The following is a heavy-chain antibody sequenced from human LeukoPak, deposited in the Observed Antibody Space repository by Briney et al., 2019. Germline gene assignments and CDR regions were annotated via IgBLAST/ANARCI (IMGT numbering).Heavy chain of an antibody. D-gene: IGHD1-1*01. CDR2: IYYSGST. CDR3: AREEWKTARAFDI. V-gene: IGHV4-59*01. J-gene: IGHJ3*02. CDR1: GGSISSYY. Sequence: PSETLSLTCTVSGGSISSYYWSWIRQPPGKGLEWIGYIYYSGSTNYNPSLKSRVTISVDTSKNQYSLKLSSVTAADTAVYYCAREEWKTARAFDIWAQGTMVTVSS.